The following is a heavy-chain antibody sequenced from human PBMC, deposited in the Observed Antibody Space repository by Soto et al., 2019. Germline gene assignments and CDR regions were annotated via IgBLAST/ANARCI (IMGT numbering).Heavy chain of an antibody. CDR1: GDSLSSGDYF. Sequence: SETLSLTCTVSGDSLSSGDYFWSWLRQTPGKGLQFIGYIYYVRTTYYISSVRVRITISVDTSKDQLYLNLICATAAAAAVYSCARMPRPSVEVGGRSDCFDPWGLGTLVTVSS. CDR2: IYYVRTT. V-gene: IGHV4-30-4*01. D-gene: IGHD6-19*01. CDR3: ARMPRPSVEVGGRSDCFDP. J-gene: IGHJ5*02.